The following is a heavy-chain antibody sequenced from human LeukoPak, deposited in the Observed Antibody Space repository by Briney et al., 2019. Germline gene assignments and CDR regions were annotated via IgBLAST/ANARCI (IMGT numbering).Heavy chain of an antibody. CDR3: ARDRGDGYNYFDY. D-gene: IGHD5-24*01. V-gene: IGHV3-30-3*01. CDR1: GFTFSSYA. J-gene: IGHJ4*02. Sequence: PGRSLRLSCAASGFTFSSYAMHWVRQAPGKGLKWVAVISYDGSNKYYADSVKGRFTISRDNSKNTLYPQMNSLRAEDTAVYYCARDRGDGYNYFDYWGQGTLVTVSS. CDR2: ISYDGSNK.